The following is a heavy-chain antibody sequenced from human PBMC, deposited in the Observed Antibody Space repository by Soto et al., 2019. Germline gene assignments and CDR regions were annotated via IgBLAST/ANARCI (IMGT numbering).Heavy chain of an antibody. D-gene: IGHD2-15*01. CDR3: ANGKGPRYCSGGSCYVGGSH. J-gene: IGHJ4*02. Sequence: GGSLRLSCAASGFTFSSYALSWVRPAPGKGQEWVQALSGCGGSTYYADSVKGRFTISRDKSKNTLYLQMNSLRAEDTAVYYCANGKGPRYCSGGSCYVGGSHWGQGTLVTVSA. V-gene: IGHV3-23*01. CDR1: GFTFSSYA. CDR2: LSGCGGST.